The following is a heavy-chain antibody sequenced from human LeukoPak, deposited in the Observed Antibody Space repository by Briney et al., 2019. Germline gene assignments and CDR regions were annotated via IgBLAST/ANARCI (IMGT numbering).Heavy chain of an antibody. CDR1: GGSLSDYY. Sequence: SETLSLTCTVSGGSLSDYYWTWVRQPPGKGLEWIGYIYYSGSTNYNPSLKSRLTISVDTSKTQFSLKLTSVTAADTAVYYCARVYDFWSGYYDYWGQGTLVTVSS. V-gene: IGHV4-59*01. D-gene: IGHD3-3*01. CDR2: IYYSGST. CDR3: ARVYDFWSGYYDY. J-gene: IGHJ4*02.